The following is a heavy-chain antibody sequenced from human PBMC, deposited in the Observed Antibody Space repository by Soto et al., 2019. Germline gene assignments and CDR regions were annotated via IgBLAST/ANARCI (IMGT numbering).Heavy chain of an antibody. D-gene: IGHD3-10*01. CDR1: GGTFSSYA. CDR3: ARSSSDVSYYYYYGMDV. CDR2: IIPIFGTA. J-gene: IGHJ6*02. V-gene: IGHV1-69*13. Sequence: ASVKVSCKASGGTFSSYAISWVRQAPGQGLEWMGGIIPIFGTANYAQKFQGRVTITADESTSTAYMELSSLRSEDTAVYYCARSSSDVSYYYYYGMDVWGQGTTGTVS.